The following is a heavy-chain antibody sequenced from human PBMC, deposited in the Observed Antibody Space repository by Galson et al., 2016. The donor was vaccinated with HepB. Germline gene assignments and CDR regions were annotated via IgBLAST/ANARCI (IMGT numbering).Heavy chain of an antibody. D-gene: IGHD7-27*01. CDR3: ARSQGNWAPLSYYMDV. CDR2: IWYDGSNK. Sequence: SLRLSCAASGFIFSSYGMHWVRQAPGKGLEWVAVIWYDGSNKYYADSVKGRFTISRDNSKNTLYLQMNSLRAEDTAVHYCARSQGNWAPLSYYMDVWGKGTTVTVSS. V-gene: IGHV3-33*01. CDR1: GFIFSSYG. J-gene: IGHJ6*03.